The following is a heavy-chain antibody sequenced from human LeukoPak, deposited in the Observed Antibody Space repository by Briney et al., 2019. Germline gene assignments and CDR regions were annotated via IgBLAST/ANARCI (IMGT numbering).Heavy chain of an antibody. J-gene: IGHJ4*02. CDR1: GDSVSSNSAA. V-gene: IGHV6-1*01. D-gene: IGHD6-19*01. Sequence: SQTLSLTCVISGDSVSSNSAAWSWVRQSPSRGLEWLGRTYYRSKWYNDYAVSVKSRIAINPDTSKNQFSLQLNSVTPEDTAVYYCASGWAFDYWGQGTLVTVSS. CDR3: ASGWAFDY. CDR2: TYYRSKWYN.